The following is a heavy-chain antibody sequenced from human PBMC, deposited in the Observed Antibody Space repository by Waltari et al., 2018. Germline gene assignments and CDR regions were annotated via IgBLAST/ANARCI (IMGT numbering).Heavy chain of an antibody. CDR3: ARELGEITMVQGVLNSDY. CDR1: GGTFSSYA. V-gene: IGHV1-69*04. D-gene: IGHD3-10*01. Sequence: QVQLVQSGAEVKKPGSSVKVSCKASGGTFSSYALSWVRQAPGQGLEWMGGILPILGIANYAQKFQGRVTITADESTSTAYMELSSLRAEDTAVYYCARELGEITMVQGVLNSDYWGQGTLVTVSS. J-gene: IGHJ4*02. CDR2: ILPILGIA.